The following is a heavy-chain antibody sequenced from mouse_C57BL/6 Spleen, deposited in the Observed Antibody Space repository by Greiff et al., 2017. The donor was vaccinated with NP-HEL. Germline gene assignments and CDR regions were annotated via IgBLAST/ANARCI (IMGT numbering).Heavy chain of an antibody. CDR1: GFSLSTSGMG. J-gene: IGHJ1*03. CDR3: ARRSTTVVDWYFDV. D-gene: IGHD1-1*01. V-gene: IGHV8-12*01. CDR2: IYWDDDK. Sequence: QVTLKECGPGILQSSQTLSLTCSFSGFSLSTSGMGVSWIRQPSGKGLEWLAHIYWDDDKRYNPSLKSRLTISKDTSRNQVFLKITSVDTADTATYYCARRSTTVVDWYFDVWGTGTTVTVSS.